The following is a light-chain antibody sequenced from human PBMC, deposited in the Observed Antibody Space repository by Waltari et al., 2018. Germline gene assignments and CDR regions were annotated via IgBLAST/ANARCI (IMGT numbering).Light chain of an antibody. J-gene: IGKJ2*01. CDR2: NSS. Sequence: DIVLTQSPVTLSLSPGERATLFCGASQNVDTYLAWYKQKPGQAPGLLICNSSCRASGVPARFSGGGYGTDFTLTISSVEPEDIAIYYCQQRNTWPPYTFGQGTKLELK. CDR3: QQRNTWPPYT. V-gene: IGKV3-11*01. CDR1: QNVDTY.